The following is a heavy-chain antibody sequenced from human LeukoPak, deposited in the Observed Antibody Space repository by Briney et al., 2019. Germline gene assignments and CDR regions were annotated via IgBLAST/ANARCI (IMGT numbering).Heavy chain of an antibody. CDR3: ASRASDTAMIDYYYYMDV. V-gene: IGHV4-59*01. CDR1: GGSISSYY. D-gene: IGHD5-18*01. J-gene: IGHJ6*03. CDR2: IYYSGST. Sequence: PSETLSLTXTVSGGSISSYYWSWIRQTPGKGLEWIGYIYYSGSTNYNPSLKSRVTISVDTSKNQFYLKLSSVTAADTAVYYCASRASDTAMIDYYYYMDVWGKGTTVTVSS.